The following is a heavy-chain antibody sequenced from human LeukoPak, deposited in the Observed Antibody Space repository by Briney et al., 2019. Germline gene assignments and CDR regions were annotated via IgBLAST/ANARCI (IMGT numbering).Heavy chain of an antibody. D-gene: IGHD6-13*01. CDR1: GFTFSSYA. CDR2: ISSNGGST. Sequence: PGGSLRLSCAASGFTFSSYATHWVRQAPGKGGEYVSSISSNGGSTYYANSVKGRFTISRDNSKNTLYLQMGSMRAEDMAVYYCARGGVNVAAAGFDYWGQGTLVTVYS. CDR3: ARGGVNVAAAGFDY. V-gene: IGHV3-64*01. J-gene: IGHJ4*02.